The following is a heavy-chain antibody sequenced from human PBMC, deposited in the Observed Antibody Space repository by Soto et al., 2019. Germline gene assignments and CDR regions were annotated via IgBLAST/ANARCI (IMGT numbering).Heavy chain of an antibody. J-gene: IGHJ4*02. D-gene: IGHD2-15*01. CDR3: ARSRSGAAELIYFDY. Sequence: PSETLSLTCTVSGGSISSSSYYWGWIRQPPGKGLEWIGSIYFSGSTYYNPSLKSRVTISVDTSKNQFSLKLSSVTAADTAVYYCARSRSGAAELIYFDYWGQGTLVTVSS. CDR2: IYFSGST. V-gene: IGHV4-39*01. CDR1: GGSISSSSYY.